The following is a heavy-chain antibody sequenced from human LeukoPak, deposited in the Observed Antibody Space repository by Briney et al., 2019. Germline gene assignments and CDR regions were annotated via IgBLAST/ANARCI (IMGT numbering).Heavy chain of an antibody. CDR2: IKKDGRDK. D-gene: IGHD6-13*01. V-gene: IGHV3-7*01. J-gene: IGHJ4*02. Sequence: PGGSLRLSCTASGFTFNDDWMTWVRQAPGKGLEWVANIKKDGRDKYYLDSVKGRFTVSRDNAKSSLYLQMDSLRVEDTAVYYCARDEHHLVQGYYFDYWGQGTLVTVSS. CDR1: GFTFNDDW. CDR3: ARDEHHLVQGYYFDY.